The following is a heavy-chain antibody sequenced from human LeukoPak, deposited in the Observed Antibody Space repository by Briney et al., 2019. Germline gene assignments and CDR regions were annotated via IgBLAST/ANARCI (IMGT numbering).Heavy chain of an antibody. CDR3: ASGSSLDGSSGWPTHYY. V-gene: IGHV1-2*02. Sequence: GASVKVSCKASGHTFTGCYMHWVRQAPGQGLEWMGWINPNSGGTHYAQKFQGRVTMTRDTSISTAYMELSSLRSDDTALYYCASGSSLDGSSGWPTHYYWGQGVLVTVSS. CDR1: GHTFTGCY. J-gene: IGHJ4*02. D-gene: IGHD6-19*01. CDR2: INPNSGGT.